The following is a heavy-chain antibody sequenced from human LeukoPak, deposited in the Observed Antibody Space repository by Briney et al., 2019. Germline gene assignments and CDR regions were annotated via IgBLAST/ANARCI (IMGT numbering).Heavy chain of an antibody. Sequence: PSETLSLTCAVYGGSFSGYYWTWIRQPPGKGLEWIGEINHSGGTNYNPSLKSRVTISVDTSKNQFSLKLTSVTAADTAVYYCAXXXXXDFWSGSYYFDYWGQGTLATVSS. V-gene: IGHV4-34*01. D-gene: IGHD3-3*01. CDR2: INHSGGT. CDR3: AXXXXXDFWSGSYYFDY. CDR1: GGSFSGYY. J-gene: IGHJ4*02.